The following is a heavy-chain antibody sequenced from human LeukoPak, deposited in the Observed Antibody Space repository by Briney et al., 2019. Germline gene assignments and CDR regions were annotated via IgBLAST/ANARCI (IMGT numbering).Heavy chain of an antibody. CDR1: GFTFSSYS. CDR2: ISTSSSYI. CDR3: ARVVDTAMVLYGAFDI. D-gene: IGHD5-18*01. Sequence: GGSLRLSCAASGFTFSSYSMNWVRQAPGKGLEWVSFISTSSSYIHYADSVKGRFTISRDNAKKTLYLEMNSLRAEDTAVYYCARVVDTAMVLYGAFDIWGQGTMVTVSS. V-gene: IGHV3-21*01. J-gene: IGHJ3*02.